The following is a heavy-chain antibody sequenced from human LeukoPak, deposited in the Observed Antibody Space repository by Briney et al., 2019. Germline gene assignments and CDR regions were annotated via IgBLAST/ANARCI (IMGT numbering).Heavy chain of an antibody. CDR3: ARDRDTVLAGYFFDY. CDR2: IKGDESST. D-gene: IGHD5-18*01. CDR1: GFSFSSYW. J-gene: IGHJ4*02. Sequence: PGGSLRLSCAASGFSFSSYWIHWVRQAPGKGLVWVSRIKGDESSTNYADSVKGRFTISRDNAKNTVYLEMNSLRAEDTAVYYCARDRDTVLAGYFFDYWGQETLVTLSS. V-gene: IGHV3-74*01.